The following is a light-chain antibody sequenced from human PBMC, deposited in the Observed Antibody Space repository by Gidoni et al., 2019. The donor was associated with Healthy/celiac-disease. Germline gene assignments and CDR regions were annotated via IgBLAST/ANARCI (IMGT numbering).Light chain of an antibody. CDR3: QQSYPSLT. V-gene: IGKV1-39*01. CDR2: AAS. Sequence: DIQMTQSPSSLSASVGDRVTITCRASQSISSYLNWYQQKPGKAPKLLIYAASSLQSGAPPRLSGSCSGTYFPLTISILQPEDFATYYCQQSYPSLTFGGGTKVEIK. J-gene: IGKJ4*01. CDR1: QSISSY.